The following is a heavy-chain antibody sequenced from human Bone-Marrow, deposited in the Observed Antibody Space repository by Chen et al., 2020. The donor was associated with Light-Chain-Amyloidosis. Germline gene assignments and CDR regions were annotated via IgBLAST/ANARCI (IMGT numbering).Heavy chain of an antibody. CDR2: ISSNSGSI. V-gene: IGHV3-9*01. J-gene: IGHJ6*03. CDR3: VKSLIPSRYLYHYYMDV. Sequence: EVQLVESGGGLVQPGRSLRLSCAASGFTFNDYAMYWVRQGPGKGLEWVSGISSNSGSIGYADSVKGRFSISRDNAKNYLHLQMNSLRPEDTDLYYCVKSLIPSRYLYHYYMDVWGKGTTVIVSS. D-gene: IGHD1-1*01. CDR1: GFTFNDYA.